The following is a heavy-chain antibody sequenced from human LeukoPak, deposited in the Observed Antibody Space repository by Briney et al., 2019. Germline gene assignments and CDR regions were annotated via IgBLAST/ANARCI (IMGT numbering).Heavy chain of an antibody. J-gene: IGHJ4*02. CDR1: GFTFSTYA. CDR3: ARGVPYDSWSGPHYSDY. V-gene: IGHV3-7*01. D-gene: IGHD3-3*01. Sequence: GGSLRLSCAASGFTFSTYAMSWVRQAPGKGLEWVAHIKQDGSQEYYVDSVKGRFTISRDSAKNSLYLQMNSLRAEDTAVYYCARGVPYDSWSGPHYSDYWGQGTLVTVSS. CDR2: IKQDGSQE.